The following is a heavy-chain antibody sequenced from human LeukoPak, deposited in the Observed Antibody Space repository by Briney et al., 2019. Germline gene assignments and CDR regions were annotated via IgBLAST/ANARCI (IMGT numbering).Heavy chain of an antibody. J-gene: IGHJ4*02. CDR1: GFTFSTYA. CDR3: ARGVPYDSWSGPHYSDY. V-gene: IGHV3-7*01. D-gene: IGHD3-3*01. Sequence: GGSLRLSCAASGFTFSTYAMSWVRQAPGKGLEWVAHIKQDGSQEYYVDSVKGRFTISRDSAKNSLYLQMNSLRAEDTAVYYCARGVPYDSWSGPHYSDYWGQGTLVTVSS. CDR2: IKQDGSQE.